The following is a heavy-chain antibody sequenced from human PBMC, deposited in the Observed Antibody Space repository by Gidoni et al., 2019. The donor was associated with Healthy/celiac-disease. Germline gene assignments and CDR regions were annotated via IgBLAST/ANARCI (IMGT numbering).Heavy chain of an antibody. V-gene: IGHV3-30*02. D-gene: IGHD6-19*01. CDR1: GFTFSSYV. Sequence: QVQLVESGGGVVQPGGSLRLSCAASGFTFSSYVMHWVRQAPGKGLEWVAFIRYDGSNKYYADSVKGRFTISRDNSKNTLYLQMNSLRAEDTAVYYCAKLSPAESSGWYSRFDYWGQGTLVTVSS. CDR2: IRYDGSNK. CDR3: AKLSPAESSGWYSRFDY. J-gene: IGHJ4*02.